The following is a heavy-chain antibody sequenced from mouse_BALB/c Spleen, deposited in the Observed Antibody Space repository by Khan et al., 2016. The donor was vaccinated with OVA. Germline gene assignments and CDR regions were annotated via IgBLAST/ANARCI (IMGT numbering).Heavy chain of an antibody. CDR1: GYAFTNYL. CDR2: INPGSGGT. J-gene: IGHJ3*01. CDR3: SRSGYGFGAY. V-gene: IGHV1-54*01. D-gene: IGHD3-2*02. Sequence: QVQLQQPGTELVRPGTSVKVSCKASGYAFTNYLIEWVKQRPGQGLEWIGVINPGSGGTNYNEKFKDKATLTADKSSSTAYMQLSSLTSYDSAVYFCSRSGYGFGAYWGPGTLVTVSA.